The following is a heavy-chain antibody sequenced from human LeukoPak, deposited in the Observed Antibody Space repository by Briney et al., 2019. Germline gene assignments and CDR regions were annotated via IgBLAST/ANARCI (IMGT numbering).Heavy chain of an antibody. V-gene: IGHV4-39*07. CDR2: IYYSGST. Sequence: SETLSLTCTVSGGSISSSSYYWGWIRQPPGKGLEWIGSIYYSGSTNYNPSLKSRVTISVDTSKNQFSLKLSSVTAADTAVYYCARTPYDFWSGKGPFFDYWGQGTLVTVSS. CDR1: GGSISSSSYY. D-gene: IGHD3-3*01. J-gene: IGHJ4*02. CDR3: ARTPYDFWSGKGPFFDY.